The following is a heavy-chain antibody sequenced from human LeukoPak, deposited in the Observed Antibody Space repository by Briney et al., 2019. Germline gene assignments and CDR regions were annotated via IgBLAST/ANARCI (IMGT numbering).Heavy chain of an antibody. CDR1: GGSFSGYY. D-gene: IGHD3-10*01. CDR2: INHSGST. Sequence: SETLSLTCAVYGGSFSGYYWSWIREPPGKGLEWIGEINHSGSTNYNPSLKSRVTISVDTSKNQFSLKLSSVTAADTAVYYCARSTWFGELLFNWFDPWGQGTLVTVSS. J-gene: IGHJ5*02. CDR3: ARSTWFGELLFNWFDP. V-gene: IGHV4-34*01.